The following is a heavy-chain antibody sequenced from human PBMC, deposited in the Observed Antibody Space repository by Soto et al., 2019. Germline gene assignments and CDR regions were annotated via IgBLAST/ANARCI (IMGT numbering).Heavy chain of an antibody. Sequence: SVKVFCKASGFTFTSSAVQWVRQARGQRLEWIGWIVVGSGNTNYAQKFQERVTITRDMSTSTAYMELSSLRSEDTAVYYCAGAKTFYYYCYGMAVWGPGTTVTVSS. V-gene: IGHV1-58*01. J-gene: IGHJ6*01. CDR2: IVVGSGNT. CDR1: GFTFTSSA. CDR3: AGAKTFYYYCYGMAV.